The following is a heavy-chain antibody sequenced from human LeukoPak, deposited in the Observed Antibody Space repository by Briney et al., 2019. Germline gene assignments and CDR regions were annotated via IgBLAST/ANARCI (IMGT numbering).Heavy chain of an antibody. V-gene: IGHV3-7*01. CDR1: GFTFSSYW. Sequence: GGSLRLSCAASGFTFSSYWMSWVRQAPGKGLEWAANIKGDGSAKYYVDSVKGRFTITRDNAKSSLFLQMNSLRAEDTAVYYCARLVLSRSWFDDFWGQGTLVTVSS. J-gene: IGHJ4*02. CDR3: ARLVLSRSWFDDF. D-gene: IGHD6-13*01. CDR2: IKGDGSAK.